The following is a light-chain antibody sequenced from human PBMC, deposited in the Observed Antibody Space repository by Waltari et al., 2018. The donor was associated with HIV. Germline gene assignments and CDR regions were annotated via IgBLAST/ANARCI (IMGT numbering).Light chain of an antibody. CDR3: QVWDSSSDLVV. CDR2: DDS. Sequence: SYVLTQPPSVSVAPGQTARITCGGNKIGNKSVYWNQQKPGQAPVLVVYDDSDRPSGIPERFSGSNSGNTATLTISRVEAGDEADYFCQVWDSSSDLVVFGGGTKLTVL. CDR1: KIGNKS. V-gene: IGLV3-21*02. J-gene: IGLJ2*01.